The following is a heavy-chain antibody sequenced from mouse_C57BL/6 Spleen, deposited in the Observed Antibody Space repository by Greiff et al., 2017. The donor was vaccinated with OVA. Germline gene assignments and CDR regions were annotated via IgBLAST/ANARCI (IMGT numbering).Heavy chain of an antibody. J-gene: IGHJ2*01. V-gene: IGHV1-82*01. CDR1: GYAFSSSW. Sequence: QVQLKQSGPELVKPGASVKISCKASGYAFSSSWMNWVKQRPGKGLEWIGRIYPGDGDTNYNGKFKGKATLTADKSSSTAYMQLSSLTSEDSAVYFCARCGDGYYYFDYWGQGTTLTVSS. CDR2: IYPGDGDT. CDR3: ARCGDGYYYFDY. D-gene: IGHD2-3*01.